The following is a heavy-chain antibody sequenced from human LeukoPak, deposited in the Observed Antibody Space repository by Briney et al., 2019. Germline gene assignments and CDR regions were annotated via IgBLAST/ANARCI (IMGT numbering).Heavy chain of an antibody. CDR3: ARSNQADDY. J-gene: IGHJ4*02. V-gene: IGHV3-74*01. Sequence: PGGSLRLSCAASGFTFSNYWMHWVRQVPGRGLVWVSRINPGGSSTTYADSVKGRFTISRDNAKNTLYLQMNSLRAEDTVVYYCARSNQADDYWGQGTLVTVSS. CDR1: GFTFSNYW. CDR2: INPGGSST. D-gene: IGHD4-11*01.